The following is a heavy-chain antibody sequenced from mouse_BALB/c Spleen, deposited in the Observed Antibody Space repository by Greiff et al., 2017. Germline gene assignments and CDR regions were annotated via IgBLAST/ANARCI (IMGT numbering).Heavy chain of an antibody. Sequence: QVQLQQPGPGLVQPSQSLSITCTVSGFSLTSYGVHWVRQSPGKGLEWLGVIWSGGSTDYNAAFISRLTISKDNSKSQVFFKMNSLQANDTAIYYCARFITTVPYYYAMDYWGQGTSVTVSS. CDR3: ARFITTVPYYYAMDY. J-gene: IGHJ4*01. CDR1: GFSLTSYG. CDR2: IWSGGST. D-gene: IGHD1-1*01. V-gene: IGHV2-2*02.